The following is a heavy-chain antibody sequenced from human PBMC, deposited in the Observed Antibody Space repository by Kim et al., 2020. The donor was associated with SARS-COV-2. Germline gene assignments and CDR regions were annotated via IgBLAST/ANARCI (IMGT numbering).Heavy chain of an antibody. V-gene: IGHV4-34*01. CDR2: INHSGST. CDR3: ARGGWWRLLDY. J-gene: IGHJ4*02. CDR1: GGSFSGYY. D-gene: IGHD2-21*02. Sequence: SETLSLTCAVYGGSFSGYYWSWIRQPPGKGLEWIGEINHSGSTNYNPSLKSRVTISVDTSKNQFSLKLSSVTAADTAVYYCARGGWWRLLDYWGQGTLVTVSS.